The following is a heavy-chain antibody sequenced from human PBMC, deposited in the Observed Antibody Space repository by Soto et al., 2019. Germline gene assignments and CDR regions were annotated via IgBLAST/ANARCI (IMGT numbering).Heavy chain of an antibody. V-gene: IGHV4-39*01. D-gene: IGHD4-4*01. J-gene: IGHJ4*02. CDR1: GGSISSSSYY. CDR2: IYYSGST. CDR3: ERHTTAISISDH. Sequence: QLQLQESGPGLVKPSETLSLTCTVSGGSISSSSYYWGWIRQPPGKGLEWIGSIYYSGSTYYNPSLRNRVTIYGGPSKHQFAPHLNPVTADDTAVYACERHTTAISISDHWGQGTLVTVSS.